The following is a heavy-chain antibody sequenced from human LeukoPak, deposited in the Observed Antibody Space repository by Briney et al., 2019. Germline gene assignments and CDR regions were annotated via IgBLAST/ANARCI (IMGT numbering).Heavy chain of an antibody. CDR2: IYYSGST. J-gene: IGHJ5*02. CDR1: GGSISSSSYY. D-gene: IGHD2-2*01. CDR3: TRSIVVATDYWFDP. V-gene: IGHV4-39*01. Sequence: SETLSLTCTVSGGSISSSSYYWGWIRQPPGKGLEWIGSIYYSGSTYYNPSLKSRVTISVDTSKNQFSPKLSSVTAADTAVYYCTRSIVVATDYWFDPWGQGTLVTVSS.